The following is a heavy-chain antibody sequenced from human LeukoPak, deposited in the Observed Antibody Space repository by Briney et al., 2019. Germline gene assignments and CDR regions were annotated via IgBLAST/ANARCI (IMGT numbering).Heavy chain of an antibody. D-gene: IGHD2-8*01. V-gene: IGHV3-74*01. CDR1: GFTFSSFG. CDR3: VRGTYHAYYMDV. J-gene: IGHJ6*03. Sequence: GGSLRLSCAASGFTFSSFGMNWVRQAPGKGLVWVSRVNPGGSIANFADSVKGRFTISRDNAKNTVYLQTSSLTAEDTAVYYCVRGTYHAYYMDVWGKGATVTVSS. CDR2: VNPGGSIA.